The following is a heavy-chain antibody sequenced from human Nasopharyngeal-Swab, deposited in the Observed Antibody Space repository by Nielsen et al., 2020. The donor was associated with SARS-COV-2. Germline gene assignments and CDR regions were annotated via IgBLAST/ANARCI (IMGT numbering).Heavy chain of an antibody. J-gene: IGHJ4*02. CDR1: GYSFTRYW. D-gene: IGHD3-16*01. CDR2: IYPDDSDT. Sequence: GESLKISCKGSGYSFTRYWIGWVRQMPGKGLEWMGIIYPDDSDTTYSPSFQGQVTISTDKSISTAYLQWSSLKASDTAMYYCARLGDLFEVYWGQGTLVTVSS. V-gene: IGHV5-51*01. CDR3: ARLGDLFEVY.